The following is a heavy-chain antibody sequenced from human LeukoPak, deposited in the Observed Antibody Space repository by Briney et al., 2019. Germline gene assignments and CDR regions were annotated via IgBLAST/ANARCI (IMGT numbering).Heavy chain of an antibody. D-gene: IGHD3-3*01. J-gene: IGHJ6*03. CDR3: ARGRGFLEWLEPGYYYYYYMDV. CDR2: INHSGST. Sequence: SETLSLTCAVYGGSFSGYYRSWIRQPPGEGLEWIGEINHSGSTNYNPSLKSRVTISVDTSKNQFSLKLSSVTAADTAVYYCARGRGFLEWLEPGYYYYYYMDVWGKGTTVTVSS. CDR1: GGSFSGYY. V-gene: IGHV4-34*01.